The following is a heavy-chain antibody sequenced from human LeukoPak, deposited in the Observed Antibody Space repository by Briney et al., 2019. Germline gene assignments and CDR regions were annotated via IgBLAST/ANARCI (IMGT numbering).Heavy chain of an antibody. V-gene: IGHV4-59*01. CDR2: ISYTGST. D-gene: IGHD1-1*01. CDR1: GDSISSYY. J-gene: IGHJ4*02. CDR3: ARWNRMIDY. Sequence: SETLSLTCTVSGDSISSYYWSWIRQPPGKGREWIGYISYTGSTNYNPSLKSRVTISVDTSKNQFSLKLSSVTAADTAVYYCARWNRMIDYWGQGTLVTVSS.